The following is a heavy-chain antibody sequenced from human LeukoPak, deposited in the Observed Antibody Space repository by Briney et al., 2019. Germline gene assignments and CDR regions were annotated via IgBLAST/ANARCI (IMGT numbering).Heavy chain of an antibody. Sequence: GESLKISCSGSGYSFTSYWIGWVRQMPGKGLEWMGIIYPADSDTRYNPSFEGQFTISADISSRTAYLQWASLRASDSAVYYCARRAFSSSSFSYYYYVDVWGKGTTVTVSS. CDR2: IYPADSDT. J-gene: IGHJ6*03. CDR3: ARRAFSSSSFSYYYYVDV. V-gene: IGHV5-51*01. CDR1: GYSFTSYW. D-gene: IGHD6-6*01.